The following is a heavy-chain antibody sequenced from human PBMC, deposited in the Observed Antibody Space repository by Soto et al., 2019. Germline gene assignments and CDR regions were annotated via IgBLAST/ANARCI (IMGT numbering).Heavy chain of an antibody. J-gene: IGHJ6*02. D-gene: IGHD4-4*01. Sequence: GGSLRLSCAASGFTFSSYAMHWVRQAPGKGLEWVAVISYDGSNKYYADSVKGRFTISRDNSKNTLYLQMNSLRAEDTAVYYCARGYSNYLPDGMDVWGQGTTVTVSS. CDR1: GFTFSSYA. CDR2: ISYDGSNK. CDR3: ARGYSNYLPDGMDV. V-gene: IGHV3-30-3*01.